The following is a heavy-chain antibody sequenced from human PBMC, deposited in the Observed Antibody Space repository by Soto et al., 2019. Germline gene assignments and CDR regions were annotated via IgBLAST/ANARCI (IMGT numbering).Heavy chain of an antibody. D-gene: IGHD3-10*01. CDR3: ARENYYALDY. Sequence: SETLSLTCTVSGGSVISGSYYWGWIRQPPGMGLEWIGYIYYSGSTNYNPSLKSRVSISLETSKNQFSLKLNSVTAADTAVYYCARENYYALDYWGPGTLVTVSS. V-gene: IGHV4-61*01. CDR2: IYYSGST. J-gene: IGHJ4*02. CDR1: GGSVISGSYY.